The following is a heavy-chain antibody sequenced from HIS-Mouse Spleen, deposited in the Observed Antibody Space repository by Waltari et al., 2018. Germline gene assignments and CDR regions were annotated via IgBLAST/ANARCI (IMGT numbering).Heavy chain of an antibody. CDR3: ASTFLFNYYGSGSYFDY. CDR2: IYHRGGT. Sequence: QLQLQESGSGLVKPSQTLSLTCAVSGGSISSGGYSWSWIRQPPGKGLECIGYIYHRGGTDYNPSLKSRVTISVDRSKNQFSLKLSAVTAADTAVYYCASTFLFNYYGSGSYFDYWGQGTLVTVSS. D-gene: IGHD3-10*01. V-gene: IGHV4-30-2*01. J-gene: IGHJ4*02. CDR1: GGSISSGGYS.